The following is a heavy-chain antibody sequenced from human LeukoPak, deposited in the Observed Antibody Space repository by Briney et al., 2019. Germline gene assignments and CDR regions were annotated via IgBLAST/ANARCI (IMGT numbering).Heavy chain of an antibody. D-gene: IGHD3-9*01. Sequence: ASVKVSCKASGYTFTGYYMHWVRQAPGQGLEWMGRINPNSGGTNYAQKFQGRVTMTRDTSISIAYMELSRLRSDDTAVYYCALNWCYDILTGYLEDWGQGTLVTVSS. J-gene: IGHJ4*02. V-gene: IGHV1-2*06. CDR3: ALNWCYDILTGYLED. CDR2: INPNSGGT. CDR1: GYTFTGYY.